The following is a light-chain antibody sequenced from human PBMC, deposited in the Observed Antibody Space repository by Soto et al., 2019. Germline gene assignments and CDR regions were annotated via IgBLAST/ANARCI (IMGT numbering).Light chain of an antibody. V-gene: IGKV3-15*01. Sequence: EILLTQSPGTLSLSPGERATLSCRASQSISRNLAWYQQKPGQAPRLLMFRTSSRATGFPARFSGSGSATEFNLTISSLQSQDFGVYYCQQYNNWHSATFGGGTKVDIK. CDR3: QQYNNWHSAT. J-gene: IGKJ4*01. CDR1: QSISRN. CDR2: RTS.